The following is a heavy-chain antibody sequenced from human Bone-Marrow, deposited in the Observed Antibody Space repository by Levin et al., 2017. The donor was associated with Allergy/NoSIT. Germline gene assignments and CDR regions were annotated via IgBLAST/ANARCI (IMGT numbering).Heavy chain of an antibody. Sequence: SETLSLTCTVSGGSISNYYWSWIRQPPGKGLEWIGYVYYTGSTNYSPSLKSRVTISVDTSKNQFSLNLNSVTAADTAIYFCVRGGYSYVHGFEFWGQGTLVTVSS. CDR3: VRGGYSYVHGFEF. V-gene: IGHV4-59*01. J-gene: IGHJ4*02. CDR2: VYYTGST. D-gene: IGHD5-18*01. CDR1: GGSISNYY.